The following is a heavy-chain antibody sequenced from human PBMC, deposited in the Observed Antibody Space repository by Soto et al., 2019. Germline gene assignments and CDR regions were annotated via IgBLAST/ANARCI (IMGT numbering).Heavy chain of an antibody. J-gene: IGHJ6*02. CDR3: ARTIVDTAMVTVYGMDV. CDR2: INHSGST. V-gene: IGHV4-34*01. D-gene: IGHD5-18*01. CDR1: GGSLSGYY. Sequence: PSEPLSLTCAVYGGSLSGYYWSWIRQPPGKGLEWIGEINHSGSTNYNPSLKSRVTISVDTSKNQFSLKLSSVTAADTAVYYCARTIVDTAMVTVYGMDVWGQGTTVTDSS.